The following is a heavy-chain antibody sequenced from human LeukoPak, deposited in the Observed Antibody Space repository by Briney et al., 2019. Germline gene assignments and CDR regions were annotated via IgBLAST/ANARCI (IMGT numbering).Heavy chain of an antibody. V-gene: IGHV4-38-2*01. CDR1: GYSISSGYY. CDR2: IYHSGST. D-gene: IGHD1-26*01. CDR3: ARHRRGSSEGY. Sequence: KPSETLSLTCAVSGYSISSGYYWGWIRQPPGMGLEWFGSIYHSGSTYYNTSLKSRITISVATSKNHFSLQMSSVTAADTAVYYCARHRRGSSEGYWGQGTLVTVSS. J-gene: IGHJ4*02.